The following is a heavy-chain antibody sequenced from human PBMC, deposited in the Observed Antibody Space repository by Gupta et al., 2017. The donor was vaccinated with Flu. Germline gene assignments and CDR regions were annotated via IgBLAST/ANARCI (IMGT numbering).Heavy chain of an antibody. D-gene: IGHD6-6*01. CDR2: IDTSGST. Sequence: QVQLQASGPGLVKPSQTLSLTCTVTGGPISRGSYHWSWSRQPAGKGLEWIGRIDTSGSTNYNPSLKSRVTISVDTSKNQFSLKLSSVTAADTAVYYCARDATSSIAARPGINWFDPWGQGTLVTVSS. V-gene: IGHV4-61*02. J-gene: IGHJ5*02. CDR1: GGPISRGSYH. CDR3: ARDATSSIAARPGINWFDP.